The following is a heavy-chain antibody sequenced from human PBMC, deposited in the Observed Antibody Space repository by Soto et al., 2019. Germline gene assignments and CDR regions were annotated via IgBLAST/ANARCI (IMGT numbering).Heavy chain of an antibody. CDR2: IYYSGST. Sequence: SSETLSLTCTAPGGPISSYYSSWIRQPPAKGLELIGYIYYSGSTNYNPSLKSRVTISVDTSKNQFSLKLSSVTAADTAVYYCARTRPDMSGGRLKLRYYYMDVWGKGTTVTVS. J-gene: IGHJ6*03. CDR1: GGPISSYY. D-gene: IGHD2-15*01. V-gene: IGHV4-59*01. CDR3: ARTRPDMSGGRLKLRYYYMDV.